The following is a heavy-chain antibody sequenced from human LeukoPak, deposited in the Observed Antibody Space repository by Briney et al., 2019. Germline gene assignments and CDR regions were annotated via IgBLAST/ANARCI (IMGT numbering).Heavy chain of an antibody. J-gene: IGHJ4*02. Sequence: GGSLRLSCAASGFTFSNAWMSWVRQAPGKGLEWVGRIKSKTDGGTTDYAAPVKGRFTISRDDSKNTLYLQMNSLKTEDTAVYYCTTWVLWFGDPRDYWGQGTLVTVSS. CDR3: TTWVLWFGDPRDY. CDR1: GFTFSNAW. CDR2: IKSKTDGGTT. D-gene: IGHD3-10*01. V-gene: IGHV3-15*01.